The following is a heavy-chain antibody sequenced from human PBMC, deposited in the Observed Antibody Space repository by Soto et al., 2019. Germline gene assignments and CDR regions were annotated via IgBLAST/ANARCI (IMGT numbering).Heavy chain of an antibody. CDR1: GFTFSSYA. V-gene: IGHV3-30-3*01. CDR2: ISYDGSNK. CDR3: ARDPPPLTVDYYFDY. D-gene: IGHD4-17*01. J-gene: IGHJ4*02. Sequence: QVQLVESGGGVVQPGRSLRLSCAASGFTFSSYAMHWVLQAPGKGLEWVAVISYDGSNKYYADSVKGRFTISRDNSKNTLNLQMNSLTAEDTAVYYCARDPPPLTVDYYFDYWGQGTLVTVSS.